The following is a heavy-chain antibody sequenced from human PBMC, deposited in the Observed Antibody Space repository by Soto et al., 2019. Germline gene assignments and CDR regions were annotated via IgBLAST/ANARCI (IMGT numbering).Heavy chain of an antibody. CDR3: ARLSGPCSNGACYRHCDY. J-gene: IGHJ4*02. CDR1: GFTFSNSA. Sequence: GGSLRLSCAASGFTFSNSAMSWVRQAPGKGLEWVSAISSSGGNTYYADSVKGRFTISRDNSKNTLSLQMNSLRAEDMAVYYCARLSGPCSNGACYRHCDYWGQGTLVTVSS. CDR2: ISSSGGNT. V-gene: IGHV3-23*01. D-gene: IGHD2-8*01.